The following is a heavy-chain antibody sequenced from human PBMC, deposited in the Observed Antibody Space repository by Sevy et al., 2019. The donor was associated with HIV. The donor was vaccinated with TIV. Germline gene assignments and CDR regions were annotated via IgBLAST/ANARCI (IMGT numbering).Heavy chain of an antibody. J-gene: IGHJ4*02. CDR3: GGGGWSRTHDF. CDR1: GFAFYEYS. Sequence: GGSLRLSCAASGFAFYEYSMSWIRQAPGKGLEWVATLSFGCGKINYADSVKGRFTISRDNSKNSFYLQMDNLRVEDPALYYWGGGGWSRTHDFWGQGTRVTVSS. V-gene: IGHV3-23*01. D-gene: IGHD2-15*01. CDR2: LSFGCGKI.